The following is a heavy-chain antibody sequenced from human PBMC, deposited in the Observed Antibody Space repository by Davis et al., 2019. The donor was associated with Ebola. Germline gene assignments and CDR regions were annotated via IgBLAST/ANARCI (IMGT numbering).Heavy chain of an antibody. CDR2: IYYSVTS. CDR1: GASISPYY. V-gene: IGHV4-59*04. CDR3: VRASDGDYFFDY. Sequence: SETLSLTCSVSGASISPYYWTWIRQPPGRGLEWIGHIYYSVTSYYNSSLRSRVTISMDRSKKQFSLQMTSVTAADTATYFCVRASDGDYFFDYWGQGTLVTISS. D-gene: IGHD4-17*01. J-gene: IGHJ4*02.